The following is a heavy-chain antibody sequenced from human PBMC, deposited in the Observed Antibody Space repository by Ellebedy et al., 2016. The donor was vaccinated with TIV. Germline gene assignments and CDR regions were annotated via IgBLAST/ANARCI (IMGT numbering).Heavy chain of an antibody. CDR1: GFTFSRHG. CDR3: ARVRALCSQGCYFDY. V-gene: IGHV3-30*03. J-gene: IGHJ4*02. CDR2: ISYDGSRK. D-gene: IGHD3-16*01. Sequence: GESLKISCAASGFTFSRHGMHWVRQAPGKGLEWVAIISYDGSRKYYADSVKGRFTISRDDSRNTLYLQMNSLRAEDTAVYYCARVRALCSQGCYFDYWGQGTLVTVSS.